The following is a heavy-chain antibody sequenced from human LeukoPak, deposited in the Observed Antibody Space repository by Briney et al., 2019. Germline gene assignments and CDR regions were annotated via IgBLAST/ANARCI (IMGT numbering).Heavy chain of an antibody. CDR3: ARAPRGYGSGSYYNVHDY. V-gene: IGHV4-34*01. J-gene: IGHJ4*02. CDR1: GGSFSGYY. D-gene: IGHD3-10*01. Sequence: SETLSLTCAVYGGSFSGYYWSWIRQPPGKGLEWIGEINHSGSTNYNPSLKSRVTISVDTSKNQFSLKLSSVTAADTAVYYCARAPRGYGSGSYYNVHDYWGQGTLVTVSS. CDR2: INHSGST.